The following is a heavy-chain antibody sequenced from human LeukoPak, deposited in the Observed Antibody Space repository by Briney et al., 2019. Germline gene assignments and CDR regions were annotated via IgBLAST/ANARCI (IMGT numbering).Heavy chain of an antibody. V-gene: IGHV1-69*05. D-gene: IGHD5-18*01. J-gene: IGHJ6*03. CDR2: IIPISGTA. CDR1: GGTFSSYA. CDR3: ARDRVDTAMDGYYYYYMDV. Sequence: SVKVSCKASGGTFSSYAISWVRQAPGQGLEWMGRIIPISGTANYAQKFQGRVTITTDESTSTAYMELSSLRSEDTAVYYCARDRVDTAMDGYYYYYMDVWGKGTTVTVSS.